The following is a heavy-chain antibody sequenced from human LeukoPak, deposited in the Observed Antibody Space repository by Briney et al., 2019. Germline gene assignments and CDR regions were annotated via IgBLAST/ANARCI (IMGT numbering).Heavy chain of an antibody. CDR1: GGSISSGDYY. CDR2: IYYSGST. CDR3: ARGRYCSSTSCYRNRFDP. D-gene: IGHD2-2*01. Sequence: PSETLSLTCTVSGGSISSGDYYWSWIRQPPGKGPEWIGYIYYSGSTYYNPSLKSRVTISVDTSKNQFSLKLSSVTAADTAVYYCARGRYCSSTSCYRNRFDPWGQGTLVTVSS. V-gene: IGHV4-30-4*08. J-gene: IGHJ5*02.